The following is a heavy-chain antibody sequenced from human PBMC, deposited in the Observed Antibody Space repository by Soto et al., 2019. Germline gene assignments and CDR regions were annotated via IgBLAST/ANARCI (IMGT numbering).Heavy chain of an antibody. CDR2: ISPYNGNT. Sequence: ASVKVSCKASGYTFTSYGISWVRQAPGQGLEWMGWISPYNGNTNYAQKLQRIVTMTTDTSTSTAYMELSSLRSDDTAVYYYAGDSDGYGDSFAPWGRGTLVTVSP. CDR1: GYTFTSYG. D-gene: IGHD4-17*01. J-gene: IGHJ5*02. V-gene: IGHV1-18*01. CDR3: AGDSDGYGDSFAP.